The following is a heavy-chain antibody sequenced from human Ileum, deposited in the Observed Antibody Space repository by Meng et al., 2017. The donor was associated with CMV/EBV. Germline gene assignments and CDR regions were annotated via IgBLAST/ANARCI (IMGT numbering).Heavy chain of an antibody. V-gene: IGHV1-69*06. CDR1: TFSNYA. CDR2: IIPILGTA. D-gene: IGHD3-22*01. CDR3: ARDRYYDSSGYYFESAY. Sequence: TFSNYAISWMRQATGQGLEWMGGIIPILGTANYAPKFQGRLTITADKSTTTAYMELSSLRSEDTAVYYCARDRYYDSSGYYFESAYWGEGTLVTVSS. J-gene: IGHJ4*02.